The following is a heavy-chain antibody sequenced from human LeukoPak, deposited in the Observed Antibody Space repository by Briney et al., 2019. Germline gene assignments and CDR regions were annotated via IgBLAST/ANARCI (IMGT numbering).Heavy chain of an antibody. CDR2: IYYSGST. Sequence: SETLFLTCTVSGGSISSSSYYWGWIRQPPGKGLEWIGSIYYSGSTNYNPSLKSRVTISVDTSKNQFSLKLSSVTAADTAVYYCASMYSSSPNFDYWGQGTLVTVSS. J-gene: IGHJ4*02. V-gene: IGHV4-39*07. D-gene: IGHD6-6*01. CDR1: GGSISSSSYY. CDR3: ASMYSSSPNFDY.